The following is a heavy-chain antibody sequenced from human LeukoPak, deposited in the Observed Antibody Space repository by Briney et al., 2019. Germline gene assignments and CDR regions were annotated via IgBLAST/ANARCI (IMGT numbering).Heavy chain of an antibody. J-gene: IGHJ4*02. CDR3: ARAPGYCSSTRCFGGVSY. V-gene: IGHV1-8*03. Sequence: ASVKVSCKASGYTFTNYDINWVRQATGQGLEWMGWMNPNTGNTGYAQRFQGRLTITRDTSMSTAYMELSSLKSEDTGVYYCARAPGYCSSTRCFGGVSYWGQGTLVTVSS. CDR1: GYTFTNYD. D-gene: IGHD2-2*01. CDR2: MNPNTGNT.